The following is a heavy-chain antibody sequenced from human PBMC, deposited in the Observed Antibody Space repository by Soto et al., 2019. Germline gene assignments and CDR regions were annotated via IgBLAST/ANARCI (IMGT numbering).Heavy chain of an antibody. V-gene: IGHV3-53*01. D-gene: IGHD1-1*01. J-gene: IGHJ4*02. CDR2: IYSGSST. CDR3: ARAGRLDLFDY. CDR1: GFTVSSNY. Sequence: XGSLRLSCAASGFTVSSNYMSWVRQAPGKGLEWVSVIYSGSSTYYADSVKGRFTISRDNSKNTLYLQMNSLRAEDTAVYYCARAGRLDLFDYWGQGTLVTVSS.